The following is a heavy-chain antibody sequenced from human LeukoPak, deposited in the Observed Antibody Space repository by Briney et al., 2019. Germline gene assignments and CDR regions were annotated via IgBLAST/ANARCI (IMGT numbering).Heavy chain of an antibody. V-gene: IGHV3-23*01. CDR2: ISGNTIGT. CDR1: GFSFSNYA. CDR3: AKGTSNGWYGES. Sequence: GGSLRLSCVASGFSFSNYAMTWVRQAPGKGLEWVSGISGNTIGTYYADSVKGRFTISRDNSKNTLYLEMNSLSADDTALYYCAKGTSNGWYGESWGQGTLVPVSS. J-gene: IGHJ5*02. D-gene: IGHD6-19*01.